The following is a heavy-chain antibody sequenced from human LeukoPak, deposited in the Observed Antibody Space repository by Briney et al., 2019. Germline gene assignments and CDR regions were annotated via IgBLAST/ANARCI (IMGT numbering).Heavy chain of an antibody. D-gene: IGHD6-6*01. CDR1: GFTFSDYW. J-gene: IGHJ4*02. CDR2: ISPTGSTT. CDR3: ARGPNSNWSGLDF. V-gene: IGHV3-74*01. Sequence: GGSLRLSCTASGFTFSDYWMHWARQLPGKGLVWVSRISPTGSTTSYADSVKGRFTVSRDNAKNTLYLQVNNLRAEDTAVYYCARGPNSNWSGLDFWGQGTLLTVSS.